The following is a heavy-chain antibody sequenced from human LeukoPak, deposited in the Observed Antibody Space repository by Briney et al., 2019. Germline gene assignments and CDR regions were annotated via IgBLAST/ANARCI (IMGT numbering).Heavy chain of an antibody. CDR1: GFTFSSYS. V-gene: IGHV3-7*04. Sequence: GGSLRLSCAASGFTFSSYSMNWVRQAPGKGLDWVANIKQDGSEKYYVDSVKGRFTISRDNAKNSLYLQMNSLRVEDTAVYYCARDYYGSAISWFDPWGQGTLVTVSS. CDR3: ARDYYGSAISWFDP. CDR2: IKQDGSEK. J-gene: IGHJ5*02. D-gene: IGHD3-10*01.